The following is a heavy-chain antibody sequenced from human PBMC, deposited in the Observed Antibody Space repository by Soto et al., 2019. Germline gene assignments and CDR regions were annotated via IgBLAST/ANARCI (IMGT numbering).Heavy chain of an antibody. V-gene: IGHV3-21*01. Sequence: GGSLRLSCAASGFTFSSYSMNWVRQAPGKGLEWVSSISSSSSYIYYADSVKGRFTISRDNAKNSLYLQMNSLRAEDTAVYYCARGARQLVFDYWGQGTLVTVSS. D-gene: IGHD6-6*01. J-gene: IGHJ4*02. CDR2: ISSSSSYI. CDR3: ARGARQLVFDY. CDR1: GFTFSSYS.